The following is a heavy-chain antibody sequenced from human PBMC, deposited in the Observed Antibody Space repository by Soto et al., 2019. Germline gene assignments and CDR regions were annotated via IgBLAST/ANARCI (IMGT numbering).Heavy chain of an antibody. D-gene: IGHD6-6*01. CDR3: ARDSSRGSSPARADY. V-gene: IGHV3-33*01. CDR2: IWYDGSNK. Sequence: PGGSLRLSCAASGFTFSSYGMHWVRQAPGKGLEWVAVIWYDGSNKYYADSVKGRFTISRDNSKNTLYLQMNSLRAEDTAVYYCARDSSRGSSPARADYWGQGTLVTAPQ. CDR1: GFTFSSYG. J-gene: IGHJ4*02.